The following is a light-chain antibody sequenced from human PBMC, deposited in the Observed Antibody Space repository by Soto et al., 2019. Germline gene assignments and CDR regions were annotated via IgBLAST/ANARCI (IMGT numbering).Light chain of an antibody. Sequence: VLTQPPSASGTPGQRVTISCSGSSSNIGRDPVNWYQELPGTAPKLLIYDNNQRPSGVPDRFSGSKSGTSASLAISGLQSEDEADYFCAGWDGSLRGFVFGTGTKVTV. CDR2: DNN. CDR1: SSNIGRDP. V-gene: IGLV1-44*01. J-gene: IGLJ1*01. CDR3: AGWDGSLRGFV.